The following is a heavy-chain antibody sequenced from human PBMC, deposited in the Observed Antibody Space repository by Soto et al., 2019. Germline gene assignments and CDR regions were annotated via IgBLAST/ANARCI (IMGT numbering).Heavy chain of an antibody. CDR1: GDSISDVDYY. D-gene: IGHD3-22*01. Sequence: QVQLQESGPGLVKPSQTLSLTCTVSGDSISDVDYYWSWVRQTPREGLEWIGAFYDSGTSYYSPSLKSRMTISVDSSKNQFSLTLTSVTAADTAVYYCARGTRDYFDTTGPGYGMDVWGQVTTVTVSS. J-gene: IGHJ6*02. CDR2: FYDSGTS. V-gene: IGHV4-30-4*01. CDR3: ARGTRDYFDTTGPGYGMDV.